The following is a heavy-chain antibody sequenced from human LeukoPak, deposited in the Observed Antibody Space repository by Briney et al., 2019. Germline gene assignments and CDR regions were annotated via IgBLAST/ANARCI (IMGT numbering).Heavy chain of an antibody. Sequence: GGSLRLSCAASGFTVSTNCMTWVRQAPGKGLEWVSTIYSGGTTYYADSVMGRFTISRHNSRNTLYLQMNSLRAEDTAVYYCARVDTVMAFYFDLWGQGTLVTVSS. D-gene: IGHD5-18*01. V-gene: IGHV3-53*04. CDR3: ARVDTVMAFYFDL. CDR2: IYSGGTT. J-gene: IGHJ4*02. CDR1: GFTVSTNC.